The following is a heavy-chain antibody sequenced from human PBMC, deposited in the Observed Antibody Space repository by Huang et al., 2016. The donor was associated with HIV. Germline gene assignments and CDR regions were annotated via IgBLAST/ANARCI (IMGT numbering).Heavy chain of an antibody. V-gene: IGHV3-11*01. CDR3: ARRMAGWDDVFDM. D-gene: IGHD6-19*01. Sequence: QVQLVESGGGLVKPGGSLRLSCAASGLVFSDHYMNWIRQGPGKGLGWISIISLSGTTIRYADSVKGRFTISRDNAKKSLFLEMNSLRVEDTAVYYCARRMAGWDDVFDMWGQGTMVTVSS. CDR2: ISLSGTTI. CDR1: GLVFSDHY. J-gene: IGHJ3*02.